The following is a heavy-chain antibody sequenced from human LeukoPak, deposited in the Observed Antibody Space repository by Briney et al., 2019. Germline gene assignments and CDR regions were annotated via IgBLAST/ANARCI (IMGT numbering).Heavy chain of an antibody. V-gene: IGHV1-8*01. J-gene: IGHJ6*03. CDR1: GYTFTSSD. Sequence: ASVKVSCKASGYTFTSSDINWVRQATGQGLEWMGWMNPNSGNTGYAQKFQGRVTMTRNTSISTAYTELSSLRSEDTAVYYCARVNHVEIYYYYYMDVWGKGTTVTVSS. D-gene: IGHD5-24*01. CDR3: ARVNHVEIYYYYYMDV. CDR2: MNPNSGNT.